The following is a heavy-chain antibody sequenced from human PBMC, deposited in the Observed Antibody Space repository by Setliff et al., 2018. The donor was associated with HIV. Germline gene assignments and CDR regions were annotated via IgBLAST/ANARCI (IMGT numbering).Heavy chain of an antibody. Sequence: PSETLSLTCAVSGGSISSSNWWSWVRQPPGKGLEWIGEIYHSGSTNYNPSLKSRVTVSVDKSKNQFSLKLSSVTAADTAVYYCAKSSSSWGYFDYWGQGTLVTVSS. CDR3: AKSSSSWGYFDY. CDR1: GGSISSSNW. D-gene: IGHD6-13*01. V-gene: IGHV4-4*02. CDR2: IYHSGST. J-gene: IGHJ4*02.